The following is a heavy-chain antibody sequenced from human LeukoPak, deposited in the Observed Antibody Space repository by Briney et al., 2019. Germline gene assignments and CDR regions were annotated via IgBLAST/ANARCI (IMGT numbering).Heavy chain of an antibody. CDR2: INHSGST. CDR1: GGSFSGYY. CDR3: ARRITIFGVVIKYFDY. J-gene: IGHJ4*02. Sequence: SETLSHTCAVYGGSFSGYYWSWIRQPPGKGLEWIGEINHSGSTNYNPSLKSRVAISVDTSKNQFSLKLSSVTAADTAVYYCARRITIFGVVIKYFDYWGQGTLSPSPQ. V-gene: IGHV4-34*01. D-gene: IGHD3-3*01.